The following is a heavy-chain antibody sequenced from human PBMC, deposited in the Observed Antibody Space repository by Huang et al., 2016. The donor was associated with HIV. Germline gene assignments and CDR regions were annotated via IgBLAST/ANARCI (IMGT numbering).Heavy chain of an antibody. CDR2: GYFLGNT. CDR3: AREVRSVDTDRPDGYYYRGLDV. Sequence: QLRESGPGLVTPSETLSLTCSASGTSMTSSTFYWGWFRQPPGRGLGGIGSGYFLGNTYHTPALMSRVTLSIDTATKQYSMRLTSVTAADTAVYFCAREVRSVDTDRPDGYYYRGLDVWGQGTTVIVSS. D-gene: IGHD2-2*03. CDR1: GTSMTSSTFY. V-gene: IGHV4-39*02. J-gene: IGHJ6*02.